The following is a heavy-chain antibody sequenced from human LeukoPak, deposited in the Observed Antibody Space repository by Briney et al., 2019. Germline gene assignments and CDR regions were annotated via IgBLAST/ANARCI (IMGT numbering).Heavy chain of an antibody. Sequence: GGSLRLSCAASGFTFSSYSMNWVRQAPGKGLEWVSYISSSSSPIYYADSVKGRFTISRDNSKNTLYLQMNSLRAEDTAVYYCAKDRARSWFDPWGQGTLVTVSS. D-gene: IGHD3-10*01. J-gene: IGHJ5*02. CDR2: ISSSSSPI. V-gene: IGHV3-48*01. CDR3: AKDRARSWFDP. CDR1: GFTFSSYS.